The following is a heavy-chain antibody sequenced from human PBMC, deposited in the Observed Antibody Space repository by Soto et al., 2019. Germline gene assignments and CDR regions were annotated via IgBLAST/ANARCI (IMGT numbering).Heavy chain of an antibody. Sequence: GESLKISCAASGLTFNRYWMHWVRHAPGKGLVWVSHINTDGSNTNYADSVKGRFTISRDNAKSTLFLQMNSLRDEDTAVYYCAREFCSGGNCYTYYFDPWGQGIQVTVSS. D-gene: IGHD2-15*01. CDR3: AREFCSGGNCYTYYFDP. CDR1: GLTFNRYW. V-gene: IGHV3-74*01. J-gene: IGHJ5*02. CDR2: INTDGSNT.